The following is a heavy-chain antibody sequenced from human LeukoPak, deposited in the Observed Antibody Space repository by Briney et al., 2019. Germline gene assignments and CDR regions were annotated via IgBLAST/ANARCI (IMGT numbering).Heavy chain of an antibody. V-gene: IGHV4-30-4*08. J-gene: IGHJ6*03. CDR1: GGSVGSGDYY. D-gene: IGHD1-26*01. CDR2: IYHSGST. CDR3: ARASSGSYSGPIYYYYMDV. Sequence: SQTLSLTCTVSGGSVGSGDYYWSWIRQPPGKGLEWIGCIYHSGSTYYNPSPKSRVTISLDTPENQFSLKLSSVTAADTAVYYCARASSGSYSGPIYYYYMDVWGKGTTVTVSS.